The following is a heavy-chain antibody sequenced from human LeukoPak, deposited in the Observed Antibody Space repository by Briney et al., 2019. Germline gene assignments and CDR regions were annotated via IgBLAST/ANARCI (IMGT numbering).Heavy chain of an antibody. J-gene: IGHJ6*03. CDR1: GGSISSGGYY. D-gene: IGHD1-1*01. V-gene: IGHV4-31*03. CDR3: ARGYGYYYYMDV. Sequence: SETLSLTCTVSGGSISSGGYYWSWIRQHPGKGLEWIGYIYYSGSTYYNPSLKSRVTISVDTSKNQFSLKLSSVTAADTAVYYCARGYGYYYYMDVWDKGTTVTVSS. CDR2: IYYSGST.